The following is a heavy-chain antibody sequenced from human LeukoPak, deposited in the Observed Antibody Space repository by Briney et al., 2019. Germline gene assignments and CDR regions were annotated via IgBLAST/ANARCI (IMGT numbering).Heavy chain of an antibody. CDR3: ARDRYYDSSGYPNRGGFDY. Sequence: PSGTLSLTCAVSGGSISSSNWWSWVRQPPGKGLGWIGEIYHSGSTNYNPSLKSRVTISVDKSKNQFSLKLSSVTAADTAVDYCARDRYYDSSGYPNRGGFDYWGQGTLVTVSS. V-gene: IGHV4-4*02. J-gene: IGHJ4*02. D-gene: IGHD3-22*01. CDR2: IYHSGST. CDR1: GGSISSSNW.